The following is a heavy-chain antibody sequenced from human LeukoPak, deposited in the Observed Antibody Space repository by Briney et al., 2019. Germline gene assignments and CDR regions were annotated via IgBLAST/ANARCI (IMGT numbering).Heavy chain of an antibody. J-gene: IGHJ6*04. V-gene: IGHV5-10-1*01. CDR2: IDPSDSYI. D-gene: IGHD3-10*01. CDR3: ARSKSIMVRGEIADFYYSYDYVMDV. CDR1: GYSFTNYW. Sequence: GESLKISCKGSGYSFTNYWISWVRRMPGKGLEWMGRIDPSDSYISYSPSFQGHVTISADKSTSIAYLQWSSLKASDTAIYYCARSKSIMVRGEIADFYYSYDYVMDVWGKGTTVTVSS.